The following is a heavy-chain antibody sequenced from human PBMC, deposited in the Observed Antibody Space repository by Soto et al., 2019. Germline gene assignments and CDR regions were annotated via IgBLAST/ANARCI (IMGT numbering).Heavy chain of an antibody. Sequence: QVQLVDSGGGLVKPGGSLRLSCAASGFTYSDYYMNWIRQAPGKGLEWVSYISSRNSYTNYADSVKGRFTISRDNAKNSLYLQMNYLRVEDSAVYYCARRGWDWYYDLWGRGTLVTVSS. CDR2: ISSRNSYT. CDR3: ARRGWDWYYDL. CDR1: GFTYSDYY. V-gene: IGHV3-11*05. J-gene: IGHJ2*01. D-gene: IGHD3-10*01.